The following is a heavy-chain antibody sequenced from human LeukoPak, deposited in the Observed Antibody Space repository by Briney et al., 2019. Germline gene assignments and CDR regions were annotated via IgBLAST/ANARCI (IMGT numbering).Heavy chain of an antibody. J-gene: IGHJ4*02. CDR2: MSHSGNT. CDR3: ATLPSQTGIYLDYYFDN. CDR1: GYPISRGYF. V-gene: IGHV4-38-2*01. D-gene: IGHD2-21*02. Sequence: SETLSLTCVVSGYPISRGYFWGWVRQPPGEGLEWIGSMSHSGNTHYSPSLKSRVTISMDMSNNQFSLRLSSVTAADTAVYYCATLPSQTGIYLDYYFDNWGQGTLVTVSS.